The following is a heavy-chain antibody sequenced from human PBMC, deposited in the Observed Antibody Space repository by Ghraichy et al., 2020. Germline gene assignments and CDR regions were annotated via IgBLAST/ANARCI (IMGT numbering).Heavy chain of an antibody. J-gene: IGHJ4*02. Sequence: GGSLRLSCAASDFTVSTNFMSWVRQAPGKGLEWAAIMYSDGNSYYADSVKGRFTISRDNSKNTLYLQMNSLRAEDTAVYYCAAVRAAIDYWGQGTLVTVSS. D-gene: IGHD2-15*01. V-gene: IGHV3-66*01. CDR1: DFTVSTNF. CDR2: MYSDGNS. CDR3: AAVRAAIDY.